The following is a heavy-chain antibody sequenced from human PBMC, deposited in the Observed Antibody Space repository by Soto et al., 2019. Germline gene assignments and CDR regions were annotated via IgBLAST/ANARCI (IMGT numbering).Heavy chain of an antibody. J-gene: IGHJ4*02. V-gene: IGHV4-30-4*01. D-gene: IGHD5-12*01. Sequence: QVQLQESGPGLVKPSQTLSLTCTVSGGSISRGDYYWSWIRQPPGKGLEWIGYIYYSGSTYYNPSLKSRMTISVDTSKNQFSLKLTSVTAADTAVYYCARWLGYGPHFDYWGQGTLVTVSS. CDR3: ARWLGYGPHFDY. CDR1: GGSISRGDYY. CDR2: IYYSGST.